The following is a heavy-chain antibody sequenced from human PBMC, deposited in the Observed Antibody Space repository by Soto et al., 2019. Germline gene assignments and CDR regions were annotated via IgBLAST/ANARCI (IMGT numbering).Heavy chain of an antibody. CDR3: ARGVPSGYSYGYLITHY. V-gene: IGHV1-18*01. CDR2: ISAYNGNT. CDR1: GYTFTSYG. D-gene: IGHD5-18*01. Sequence: ASVKVSCKASGYTFTSYGISWVRQAPGQGLEWMGWISAYNGNTNYAQKLQGRVTMTTDTSTSTAYMELRSLRSDDTAVYYCARGVPSGYSYGYLITHYWGQATLVTGSS. J-gene: IGHJ4*02.